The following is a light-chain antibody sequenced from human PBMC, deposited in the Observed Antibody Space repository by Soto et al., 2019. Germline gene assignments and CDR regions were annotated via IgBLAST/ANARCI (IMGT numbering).Light chain of an antibody. CDR1: QSVSNY. V-gene: IGKV1-39*01. CDR3: QQSFSSVRT. CDR2: GAS. Sequence: DIQMTQSPSSLSASVGDRITITCRASQSVSNYLNWYQQRPGKAPKLLIFGASSLQIGVPSRFSGSGSGTDFTLTISSLQPEDFAIYYCQQSFSSVRTFGLGTKVEIK. J-gene: IGKJ1*01.